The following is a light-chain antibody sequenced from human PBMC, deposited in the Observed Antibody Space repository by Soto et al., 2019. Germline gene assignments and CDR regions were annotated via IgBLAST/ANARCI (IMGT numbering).Light chain of an antibody. CDR2: GAS. CDR1: QSVSSSY. V-gene: IGKV3-20*01. J-gene: IGKJ5*01. Sequence: EIVLTQSPGTLSLSPGERATLSCRASQSVSSSYLAWYHQKPGQVPSLLIYGASSRATGIPDRFSGSGSGTDFTLTISRLEPEDFAVDYWQQYGSSPITFGQGTRLEIK. CDR3: QQYGSSPIT.